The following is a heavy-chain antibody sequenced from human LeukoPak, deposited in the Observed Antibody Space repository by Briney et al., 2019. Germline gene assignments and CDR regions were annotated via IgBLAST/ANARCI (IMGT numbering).Heavy chain of an antibody. J-gene: IGHJ4*02. CDR2: ISSSGRTI. V-gene: IGHV3-11*01. D-gene: IGHD3-22*01. CDR3: AKPPVGDYYDSSGPPGWVFDY. Sequence: PGRSLRLSCAASGFTFSDYYMSWIRQAPGKGLEWVSYISSSGRTIYYADSVKGRFTISRDNAKNSLYLQMNSLRAEDTAVYYCAKPPVGDYYDSSGPPGWVFDYWGQGTLVTVSS. CDR1: GFTFSDYY.